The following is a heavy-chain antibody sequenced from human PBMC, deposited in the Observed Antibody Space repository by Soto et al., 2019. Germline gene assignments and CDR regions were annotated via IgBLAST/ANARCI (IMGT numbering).Heavy chain of an antibody. CDR3: ARGGSYYAH. CDR2: INSVSGGT. Sequence: QVQLVQSGAEVKQPGASVRVSCKASGNTHTIYFIHWLRQAPGQGLEWMGWINSVSGGTNYAPRFRGRVSMTRDTSSAIAFMDLSGLRSDDTAVYYCARGGSYYAHWGQGTLVTVSS. CDR1: GNTHTIYF. D-gene: IGHD3-16*01. V-gene: IGHV1-2*02. J-gene: IGHJ4*02.